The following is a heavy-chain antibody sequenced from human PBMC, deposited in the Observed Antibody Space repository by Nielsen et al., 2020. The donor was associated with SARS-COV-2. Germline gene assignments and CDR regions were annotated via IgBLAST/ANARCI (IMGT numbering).Heavy chain of an antibody. Sequence: GGSLRLSCAASGFTFDDSAMHWVRQAPGKGLEWVSGITWNSDYVGYADSVKGRFTISRDNAKNSLYLQMNSLRAEDTAVYYCTRDPSYNWNDEVTHYYMDVWGKGTTVTVSS. CDR1: GFTFDDSA. CDR2: ITWNSDYV. J-gene: IGHJ6*03. V-gene: IGHV3-9*01. CDR3: TRDPSYNWNDEVTHYYMDV. D-gene: IGHD1-20*01.